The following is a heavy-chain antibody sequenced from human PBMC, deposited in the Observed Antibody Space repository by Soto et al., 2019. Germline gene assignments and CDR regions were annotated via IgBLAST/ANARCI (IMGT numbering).Heavy chain of an antibody. Sequence: GGSLRLSCTASGFTFGDYAMSWFRQAPGKGLEWVGFIRSKAYGGTTEYAASVKGRFTISRDDSKSIAYLQMNSLKTEDTAVYYCTRVGHDYGDYTLRLNFDYWGQGTLVTVSS. D-gene: IGHD4-17*01. CDR2: IRSKAYGGTT. CDR1: GFTFGDYA. CDR3: TRVGHDYGDYTLRLNFDY. V-gene: IGHV3-49*03. J-gene: IGHJ4*02.